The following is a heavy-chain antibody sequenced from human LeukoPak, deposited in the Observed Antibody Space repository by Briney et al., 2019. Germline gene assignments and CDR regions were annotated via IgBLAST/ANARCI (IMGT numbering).Heavy chain of an antibody. CDR1: GGSIGTYY. D-gene: IGHD3-22*01. CDR3: ARGADSSHYYF. CDR2: IYYSGST. Sequence: PSETLSLTCTVSGGSIGTYYWSWIRQPPGKGLEWIGYIYYSGSTSYNPSLKSRVTISVDRSKNQFSLKLSSVTAADTAVYYCARGADSSHYYFWGRGTLVTVSS. V-gene: IGHV4-59*01. J-gene: IGHJ2*01.